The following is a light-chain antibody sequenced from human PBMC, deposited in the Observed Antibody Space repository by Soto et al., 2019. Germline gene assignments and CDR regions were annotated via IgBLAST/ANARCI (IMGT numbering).Light chain of an antibody. Sequence: DIQLTQSPSPLSASVGDRVAITCLASQSINTYLNWYQQKPGKAPKGLIYAASNLQSGAPPRFSGSGSGTDFTLAISSLQPEDVATYFCQQSYRTPITFGQGTRLEIK. CDR1: QSINTY. V-gene: IGKV1-39*01. CDR3: QQSYRTPIT. CDR2: AAS. J-gene: IGKJ5*01.